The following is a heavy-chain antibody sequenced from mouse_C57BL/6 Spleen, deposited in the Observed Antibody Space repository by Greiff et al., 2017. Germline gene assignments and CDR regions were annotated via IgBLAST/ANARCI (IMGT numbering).Heavy chain of an antibody. J-gene: IGHJ2*01. CDR3: ARHMYFDD. V-gene: IGHV5-9*01. CDR1: GFTFSSYT. Sequence: EVQLVESGGGLVKPGGSLKLSCAASGFTFSSYTMSWVRQTPEKRLEWVATISGGGGNTYYPDSVKGRFTISRDNAKNTLYLQLSSLRSEDTGLYYCARHMYFDDWGQGTTLTVSS. CDR2: ISGGGGNT.